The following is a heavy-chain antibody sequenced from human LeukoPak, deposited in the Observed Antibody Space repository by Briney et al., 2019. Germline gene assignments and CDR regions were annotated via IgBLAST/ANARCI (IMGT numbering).Heavy chain of an antibody. CDR3: ARDLRVRGVKPRESFDY. V-gene: IGHV1-3*01. J-gene: IGHJ4*02. CDR2: INAGNGNT. CDR1: GYTFTSYA. Sequence: GASVKVSCKASGYTFTSYAMHWVRQAPGQRLEWMGWINAGNGNTKYSQKFQGRVTITRDTSASTAYMELSSLRSEDTAVYYCARDLRVRGVKPRESFDYWGQGTLVTVSS. D-gene: IGHD3-10*01.